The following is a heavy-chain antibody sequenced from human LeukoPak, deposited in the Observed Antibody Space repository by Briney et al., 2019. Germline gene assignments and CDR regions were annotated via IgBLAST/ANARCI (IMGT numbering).Heavy chain of an antibody. V-gene: IGHV1-18*01. D-gene: IGHD6-19*01. J-gene: IGHJ6*03. CDR3: AGYTSGRLNPGFYHYYMDV. CDR1: GYTFSTYG. CDR2: ISAYNGNT. Sequence: ASVKVSCKASGYTFSTYGISWVRQAPGQGLEWMGWISAYNGNTNYAQKLQGRVIMTTDTSTSTAYMELRSLRSDDTAVYYCAGYTSGRLNPGFYHYYMDVWGKGTTVTVSS.